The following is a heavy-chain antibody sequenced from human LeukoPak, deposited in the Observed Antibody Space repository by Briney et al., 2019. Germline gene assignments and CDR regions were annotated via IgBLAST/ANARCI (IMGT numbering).Heavy chain of an antibody. CDR3: AGVRTAGTGPDC. J-gene: IGHJ4*02. Sequence: PSETLSLTCTVSGASVTSGIYYWSWIRQPPGKGLEWIGFMHHSGSTSHHPSLQNRVTMSVDMSKNQLSLNLTSATAADTAMYFCAGVRTAGTGPDCWGQGTLVTVSS. D-gene: IGHD6-13*01. CDR2: MHHSGST. CDR1: GASVTSGIYY. V-gene: IGHV4-61*01.